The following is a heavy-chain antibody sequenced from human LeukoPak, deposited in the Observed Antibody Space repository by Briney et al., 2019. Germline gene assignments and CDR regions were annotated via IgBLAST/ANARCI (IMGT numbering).Heavy chain of an antibody. V-gene: IGHV3-21*01. Sequence: GGSLRLSCAASGFTFSRYSMNWVRQAPGKGLEWVASISSSSSSIYYADSVKGRFTISRDNAKNSLYLQMNSLRAEDTAVYYCARVTGLQLVQGLDYWGQGTLVTVSS. CDR2: ISSSSSSI. CDR3: ARVTGLQLVQGLDY. CDR1: GFTFSRYS. J-gene: IGHJ4*02. D-gene: IGHD6-13*01.